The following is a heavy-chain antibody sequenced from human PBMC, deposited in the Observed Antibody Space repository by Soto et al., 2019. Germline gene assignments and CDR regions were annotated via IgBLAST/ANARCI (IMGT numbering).Heavy chain of an antibody. CDR3: ARKRLRFLEWLSLGGYFDY. Sequence: PSETLSLTCAVYGGSFSGYYWSWIRQPPGKGLEWIGEINHSGSTNYNPSLKSRVTISVDTSKNQFSLKLSSVTAADTAVYYCARKRLRFLEWLSLGGYFDYWGQGTLVTVSS. J-gene: IGHJ4*02. CDR2: INHSGST. D-gene: IGHD3-3*01. V-gene: IGHV4-34*01. CDR1: GGSFSGYY.